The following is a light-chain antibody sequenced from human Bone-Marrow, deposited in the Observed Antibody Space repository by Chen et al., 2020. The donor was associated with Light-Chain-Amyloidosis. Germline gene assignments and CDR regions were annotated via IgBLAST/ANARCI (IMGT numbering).Light chain of an antibody. CDR3: QQYDHLPPS. Sequence: DIQMTQSPYSLSASVGDRVTITCQASQDITNYLNWYQQKPGKAPKLLIYDASNLETGVPSRFSGSGSGTDFTFSISSLQPEDIATYYCQQYDHLPPSVGQGTKLEIK. V-gene: IGKV1-33*01. CDR2: DAS. J-gene: IGKJ2*01. CDR1: QDITNY.